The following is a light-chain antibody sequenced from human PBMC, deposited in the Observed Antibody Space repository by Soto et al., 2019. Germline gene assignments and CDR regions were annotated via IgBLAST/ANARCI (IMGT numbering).Light chain of an antibody. CDR2: DVT. J-gene: IGLJ1*01. Sequence: QSVLTQPRSVSGSPGQSVTISCTGTSSDVGRYDYVSWYQQHPGKAPKLIVYDVTERPSGVPDRFSGPKSGNTASLTISGLQAEDEADYSCCSFAGSYSYVFGTGTKVTVL. CDR1: SSDVGRYDY. V-gene: IGLV2-11*01. CDR3: CSFAGSYSYV.